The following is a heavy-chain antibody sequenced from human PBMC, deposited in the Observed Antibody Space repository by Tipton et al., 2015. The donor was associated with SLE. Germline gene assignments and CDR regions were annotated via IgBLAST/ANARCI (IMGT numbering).Heavy chain of an antibody. CDR3: AKGDITSRSLDS. Sequence: TLSLTCTVSGGSVNTFYWSWIRQPPGKGLEWIGYIYDRGTTNYNPSVMNRVVVSMDTSKNQFSLRLTSVTAADTAVYYCAKGDITSRSLDSWGQGTLVTVSS. V-gene: IGHV4-59*02. CDR1: GGSVNTFY. CDR2: IYDRGTT. J-gene: IGHJ4*02. D-gene: IGHD2-15*01.